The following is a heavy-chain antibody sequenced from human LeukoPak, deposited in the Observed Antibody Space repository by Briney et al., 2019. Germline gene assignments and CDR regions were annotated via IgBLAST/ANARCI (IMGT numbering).Heavy chain of an antibody. V-gene: IGHV4-34*01. CDR1: GGSFSGYY. CDR3: ARGGYSYGPRHFDY. CDR2: INHSGST. J-gene: IGHJ4*02. Sequence: SETLSLTCAVYGGSFSGYYWSWIRQPPGKGLEWIGEINHSGSTNYNPSLKSRVTISVDTPKNQFSLKLSSVTAADTAVYYCARGGYSYGPRHFDYWGQGTLVTVSS. D-gene: IGHD5-18*01.